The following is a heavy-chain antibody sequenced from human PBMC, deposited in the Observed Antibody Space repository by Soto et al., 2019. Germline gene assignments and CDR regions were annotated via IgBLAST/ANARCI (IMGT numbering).Heavy chain of an antibody. D-gene: IGHD4-17*01. V-gene: IGHV3-53*01. CDR1: GFTVSNNY. J-gene: IGHJ4*02. Sequence: EVQLVESGGGLIQPGGSLRLSCAVSGFTVSNNYMSWVRQAPGKGLEGVSVIYSGGYTAYGDSVKGRFTISRDNSKNTLYLQMNGQGGEAPGVYYCRTPTGGGGYWGQGTLVTVSS. CDR2: IYSGGYT. CDR3: RTPTGGGGY.